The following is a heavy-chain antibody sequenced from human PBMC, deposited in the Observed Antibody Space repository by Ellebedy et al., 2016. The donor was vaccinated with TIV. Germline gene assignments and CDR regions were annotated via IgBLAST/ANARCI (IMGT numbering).Heavy chain of an antibody. D-gene: IGHD1-26*01. Sequence: GESLKISCAASGFTFSSYWMHWVRQTSEKGLVWVSRMNGDGSSTLYADSVKGRFTISRDNAKNTLYLQMDGLRAEDTAVYYCAKVPLRTLPDDFDIWGQGTMVTVSS. J-gene: IGHJ3*02. CDR1: GFTFSSYW. V-gene: IGHV3-74*01. CDR3: AKVPLRTLPDDFDI. CDR2: MNGDGSST.